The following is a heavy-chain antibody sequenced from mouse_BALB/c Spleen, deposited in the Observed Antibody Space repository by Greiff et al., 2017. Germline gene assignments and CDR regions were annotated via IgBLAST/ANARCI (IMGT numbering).Heavy chain of an antibody. J-gene: IGHJ4*01. D-gene: IGHD2-14*01. V-gene: IGHV1-15*01. Sequence: VQLQQSGAELVRPGASVTLSCKASGYTFTDYEMHWVKQTPVHGLEWIGAIDPETGGTAYNQKFKGKATLTADKSSSTAYMELRSLTSEDSAVYYCTRGGRGTYYAMDYWGQGTSVTVSS. CDR3: TRGGRGTYYAMDY. CDR2: IDPETGGT. CDR1: GYTFTDYE.